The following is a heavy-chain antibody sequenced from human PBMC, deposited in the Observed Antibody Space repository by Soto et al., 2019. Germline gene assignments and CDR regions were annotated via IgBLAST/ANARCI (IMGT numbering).Heavy chain of an antibody. CDR3: ARVITSSATFYYHDGMDV. Sequence: SGPTLVNPTQTLTLTCTFSGFSLSTSGMCVSWIRQPPGKGLEWIGEINHSGSNNYNPSLKSRVTISVDTSKKQFSLKLSSVTAADTAVYYCARVITSSATFYYHDGMDVRGQGTTVTVSS. J-gene: IGHJ6*02. D-gene: IGHD6-13*01. V-gene: IGHV4-39*07. CDR2: INHSGSN. CDR1: GFSLSTSGM.